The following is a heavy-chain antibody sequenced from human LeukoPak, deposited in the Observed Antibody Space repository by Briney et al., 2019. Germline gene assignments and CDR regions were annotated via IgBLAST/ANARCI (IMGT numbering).Heavy chain of an antibody. J-gene: IGHJ5*02. Sequence: ASVKVSCKASGYTFTIYDINWLRQAPGQGLEWMGWMNPNSGNTAYAQKFRGRVTMTRNTSITTAYMELSSLTSEDTAVYYCARGPPKDFGSGSSWFDPWGQGALVTVSS. V-gene: IGHV1-8*01. CDR3: ARGPPKDFGSGSSWFDP. D-gene: IGHD3-10*01. CDR2: MNPNSGNT. CDR1: GYTFTIYD.